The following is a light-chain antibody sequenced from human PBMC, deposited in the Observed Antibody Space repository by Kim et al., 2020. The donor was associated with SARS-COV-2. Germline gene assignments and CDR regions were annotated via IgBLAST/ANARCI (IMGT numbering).Light chain of an antibody. V-gene: IGKV3-15*01. CDR2: GAA. J-gene: IGKJ4*01. Sequence: EIVLTQSPATLSVSPGESVTLSCRASQSISRSLAWYQQKPGQAPRLLIYGAASRPADVPGRFSGSGSGTQFTLTISSLQSEDFAVYYCQQSITFGGGTKLEI. CDR3: QQSIT. CDR1: QSISRS.